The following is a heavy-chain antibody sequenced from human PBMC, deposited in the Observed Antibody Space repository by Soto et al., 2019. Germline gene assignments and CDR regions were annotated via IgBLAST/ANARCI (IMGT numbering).Heavy chain of an antibody. CDR1: GFTFSSYA. CDR2: ISGSGDST. CDR3: ARRSSGIYYDY. J-gene: IGHJ4*02. Sequence: EVQLLESGGGLVQPGGSLRLSCAASGFTFSSYAMRWVRQAPGKGLEWVSAISGSGDSTYYADSVKGRFTISRDNSKNTVYLQMNSLRGEDTAVYYCARRSSGIYYDYWGQGTLVTVSS. V-gene: IGHV3-23*01. D-gene: IGHD6-19*01.